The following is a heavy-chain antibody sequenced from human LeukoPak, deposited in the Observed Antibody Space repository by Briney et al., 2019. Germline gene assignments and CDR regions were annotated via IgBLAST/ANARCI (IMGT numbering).Heavy chain of an antibody. Sequence: GGSLRPSCAASGFTFSTYIMNWVRQTPGKGLEWVSSIGTSTSYIYYADSVKGRFTISRDNAKNSLYLEMNSLRAEDTAVYYCARDPYSGNYGAYYYYYVDVWGKGTTVTVSS. V-gene: IGHV3-21*01. J-gene: IGHJ6*03. CDR3: ARDPYSGNYGAYYYYYVDV. CDR2: IGTSTSYI. CDR1: GFTFSTYI. D-gene: IGHD1-26*01.